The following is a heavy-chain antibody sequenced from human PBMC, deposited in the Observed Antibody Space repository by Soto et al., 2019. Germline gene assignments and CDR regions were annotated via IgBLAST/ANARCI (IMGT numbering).Heavy chain of an antibody. CDR2: ISYDGGDK. CDR3: AKASGYCSSSTCSPLIYYYYGMDV. D-gene: IGHD2-2*01. Sequence: SLRLSCGASGFTFTSYGMHWVRQAPGKGLEWVAVISYDGGDKYYADSVKGRFTISRDNSKNTLYLQMNSLRAEDTAVYYCAKASGYCSSSTCSPLIYYYYGMDVWGQGTTVTVSS. V-gene: IGHV3-30*18. J-gene: IGHJ6*02. CDR1: GFTFTSYG.